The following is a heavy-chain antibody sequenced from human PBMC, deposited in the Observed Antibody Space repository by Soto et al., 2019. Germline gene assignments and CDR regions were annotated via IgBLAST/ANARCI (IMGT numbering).Heavy chain of an antibody. D-gene: IGHD2-2*01. J-gene: IGHJ5*02. Sequence: PSETLSLTCTVSGGSISSSSYYWGWIRQPPGKGLEWIGSIYYSRSTYYNPSLKSRVTISVDTSKNQFSLKLSSVTAADTAVYYCAADGAGYQLLWRTARDQGWFDPWGQGTLVTVSS. CDR3: AADGAGYQLLWRTARDQGWFDP. V-gene: IGHV4-39*01. CDR2: IYYSRST. CDR1: GGSISSSSYY.